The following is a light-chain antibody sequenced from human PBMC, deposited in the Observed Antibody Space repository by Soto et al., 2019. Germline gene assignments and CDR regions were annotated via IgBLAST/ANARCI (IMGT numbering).Light chain of an antibody. Sequence: QSALTQAASVSGSPGQSITISCTGSSSDVGSYNLVSWYQQHPGKAPKLMIYEVSKRPSGLSNRFSGSKSGNTASLTISGLQPEDEADYYCCSYAGSRTPLIFGTGTKLTVL. J-gene: IGLJ1*01. CDR2: EVS. CDR3: CSYAGSRTPLI. CDR1: SSDVGSYNL. V-gene: IGLV2-23*02.